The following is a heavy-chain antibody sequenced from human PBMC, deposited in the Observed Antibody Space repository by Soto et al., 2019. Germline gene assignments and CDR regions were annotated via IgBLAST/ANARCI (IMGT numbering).Heavy chain of an antibody. J-gene: IGHJ4*02. CDR2: ISSATNTI. V-gene: IGHV3-48*01. CDR1: GFTITTFG. Sequence: HPGGSLGLSCAASGFTITTFGMNWVRQTPGKGLEWISYISSATNTIYYADSVKGRFTISRDNARNSLYLQMDSLRAEDTAVYHCARGRASVDSLTALDCWGQGTLVTVSS. D-gene: IGHD1-20*01. CDR3: ARGRASVDSLTALDC.